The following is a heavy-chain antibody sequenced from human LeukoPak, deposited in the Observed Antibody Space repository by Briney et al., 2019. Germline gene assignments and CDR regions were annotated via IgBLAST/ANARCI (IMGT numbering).Heavy chain of an antibody. CDR3: ARAPAHYYDSSDHYYVGESYFDY. CDR1: GFTFSSYE. CDR2: ISTTGSSI. V-gene: IGHV3-48*03. J-gene: IGHJ4*02. Sequence: GGSLRLSCAASGFTFSSYEMNWVRQAPGKGLEWVSYISTTGSSIYYADSVKGRFTISRDNVKNLLYLQMNSLRAEDTAVYYCARAPAHYYDSSDHYYVGESYFDYWGQGTLVTVSS. D-gene: IGHD3-22*01.